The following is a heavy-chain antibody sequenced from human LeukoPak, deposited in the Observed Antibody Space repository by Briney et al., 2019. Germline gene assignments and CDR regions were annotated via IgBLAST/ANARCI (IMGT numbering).Heavy chain of an antibody. Sequence: GGSLRLSCAASGFTFSSYGMHWVRQAPGKGLEGVAVIWYDGSNKYYADSVKGRFTISRDNSKNTLYLQMNSLRAEDTAVYYCARAAYKKYSSGWYFLDYWGQGTLVTVSS. V-gene: IGHV3-33*01. CDR1: GFTFSSYG. J-gene: IGHJ4*02. CDR3: ARAAYKKYSSGWYFLDY. D-gene: IGHD6-19*01. CDR2: IWYDGSNK.